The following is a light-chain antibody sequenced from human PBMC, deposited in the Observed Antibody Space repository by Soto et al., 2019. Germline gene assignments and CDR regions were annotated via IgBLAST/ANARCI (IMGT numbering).Light chain of an antibody. CDR3: QQYNNWPPYT. J-gene: IGKJ2*01. V-gene: IGKV3-15*01. CDR2: GTS. Sequence: EIVMTQSPATLSVSPGERATLSCRASQSVSTNLAWYQQKPGQPPRLLIYGTSTRATGIPARFSGSGSGTEFALTISSLQSEDFAVYHCQQYNNWPPYTFGQGTKLEIK. CDR1: QSVSTN.